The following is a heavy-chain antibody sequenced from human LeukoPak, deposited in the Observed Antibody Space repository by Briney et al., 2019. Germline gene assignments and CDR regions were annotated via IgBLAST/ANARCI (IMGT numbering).Heavy chain of an antibody. J-gene: IGHJ3*02. CDR1: GYPFRNYD. D-gene: IGHD5-18*01. V-gene: IGHV1-69*13. Sequence: SVKVSCKTSGYPFRNYDINWVRQAPGQGLEWMGGIIPIFGTANYAQKFQGRVTITADESTSTAYMELSSLRSEDTAVYYCARVSGYTAMVNAFDIWGQGTMVTVSS. CDR2: IIPIFGTA. CDR3: ARVSGYTAMVNAFDI.